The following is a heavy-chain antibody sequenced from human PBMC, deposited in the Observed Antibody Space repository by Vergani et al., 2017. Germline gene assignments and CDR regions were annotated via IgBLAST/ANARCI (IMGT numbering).Heavy chain of an antibody. CDR3: ARGSCLGGSCDKPLFDY. V-gene: IGHV4-61*02. CDR2: IHTSGST. D-gene: IGHD2-15*01. CDR1: GGSINSHNYY. Sequence: QVQLQESGPGLVKPSQTLSLTCTVSGGSINSHNYYWSWIRQPAGKGLEWIGRIHTSGSTKYNPSLKSRVTMSEDTSKNQFSLNLTSVTAADTAVYFCARGSCLGGSCDKPLFDYWGQGILVTVSS. J-gene: IGHJ4*02.